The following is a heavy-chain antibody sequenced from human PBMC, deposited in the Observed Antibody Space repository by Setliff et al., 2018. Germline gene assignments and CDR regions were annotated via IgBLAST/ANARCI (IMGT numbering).Heavy chain of an antibody. CDR2: ISSSSSTI. CDR3: ARGYGGGPPDY. Sequence: GGSLRLSCAASGFTFSSYSMNWVRQAPGKGLEWVSYISSSSSTIYYADSAKGRFTISRDNAKNSLYLQMNSLRAEDTAVYYCARGYGGGPPDYWGQGTLVTVSS. CDR1: GFTFSSYS. V-gene: IGHV3-48*01. J-gene: IGHJ4*02. D-gene: IGHD3-10*01.